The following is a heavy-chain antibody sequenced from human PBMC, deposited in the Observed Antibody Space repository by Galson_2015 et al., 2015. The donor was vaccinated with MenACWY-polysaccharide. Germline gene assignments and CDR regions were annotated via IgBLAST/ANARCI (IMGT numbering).Heavy chain of an antibody. V-gene: IGHV3-48*01. Sequence: SLRLSCAVSGFTFSSYLMTWVRQAPGMGLEWVSYIGTSSSTISYADSVTGRFTISRDNAENSLYLQMNSLRVEDTAVYYCARGYMVRGGYFDPWGHGTLVTVSS. J-gene: IGHJ4*01. D-gene: IGHD3-10*01. CDR2: IGTSSSTI. CDR1: GFTFSSYL. CDR3: ARGYMVRGGYFDP.